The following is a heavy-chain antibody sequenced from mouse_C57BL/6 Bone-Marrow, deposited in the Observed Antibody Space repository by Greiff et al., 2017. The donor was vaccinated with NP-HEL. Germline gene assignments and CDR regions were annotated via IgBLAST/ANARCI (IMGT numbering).Heavy chain of an antibody. J-gene: IGHJ3*01. V-gene: IGHV1-69*01. CDR2: IDPSDSYT. CDR1: GYTFTSYW. D-gene: IGHD4-1*01. Sequence: QVQLKQPGAELVMPGASVKLSCKASGYTFTSYWMHWVKQRPGQGLEWIGEIDPSDSYTNYNQKFKGKSTLTVDKSSSTAYMQLSSLTSEDSAVYYCAREGNWDEAWFAYWGQGTLVTVSA. CDR3: AREGNWDEAWFAY.